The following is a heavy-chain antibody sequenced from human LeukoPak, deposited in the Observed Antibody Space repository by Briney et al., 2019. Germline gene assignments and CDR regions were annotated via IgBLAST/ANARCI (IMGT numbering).Heavy chain of an antibody. D-gene: IGHD6-13*01. CDR3: ARVRRKLVRAVAFDI. CDR1: GGSISSGGYS. CDR2: IYHSGST. J-gene: IGHJ3*02. V-gene: IGHV4-30-2*01. Sequence: SQTLSLTCAVSGGSISSGGYSWSWIRQPPGKGLEWIGYIYHSGSTYYNPSLKSRVTISVDTSKNQFSLKLSSVTAADTAVYYCARVRRKLVRAVAFDIWGQGTMVTVSS.